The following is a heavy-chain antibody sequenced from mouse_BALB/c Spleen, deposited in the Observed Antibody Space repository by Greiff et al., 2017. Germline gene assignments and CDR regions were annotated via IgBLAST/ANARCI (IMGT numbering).Heavy chain of an antibody. CDR1: GYSITSDYA. Sequence: EVKVEESGPGLVKPSQSLSLTCTVTGYSITSDYAWNWIRQFPGNKLEWMGYISYSGSTSYNPSLKSRISITRDTSKNQFFLQLNSVTTEDTATYYCARYYYDYDWFAYWGQGTLVTVSA. CDR2: ISYSGST. J-gene: IGHJ3*01. CDR3: ARYYYDYDWFAY. V-gene: IGHV3-2*02. D-gene: IGHD2-4*01.